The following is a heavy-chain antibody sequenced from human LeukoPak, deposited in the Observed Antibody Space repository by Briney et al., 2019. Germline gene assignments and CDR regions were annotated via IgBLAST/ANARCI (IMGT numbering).Heavy chain of an antibody. CDR3: AKDRSPTTVVTPLGY. J-gene: IGHJ4*02. CDR1: GFTFSSYA. CDR2: ISGSGGST. D-gene: IGHD4-23*01. V-gene: IGHV3-23*01. Sequence: PGGSLRLSCAASGFTFSSYAMSWVRQAPRKGLEWVSAISGSGGSTYYADSVKGRFTISRDNSKNTLYLQMNSLRAEDTAVYYCAKDRSPTTVVTPLGYWGQGTLVTVSS.